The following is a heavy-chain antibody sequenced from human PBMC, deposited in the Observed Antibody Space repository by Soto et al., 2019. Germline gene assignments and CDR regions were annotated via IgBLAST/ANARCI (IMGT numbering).Heavy chain of an antibody. CDR1: GGTFSSYA. CDR2: IIPIFGTA. D-gene: IGHD2-21*02. CDR3: ARDPAYCGGDCYSAFDY. Sequence: QVQLVQSGAEVKKPGSSVKVSCKASGGTFSSYAISWVLQAPGQGLEWMGGIIPIFGTANYAQKFQGRVTITADESTSTAYMELSSLRSEDTAVYYCARDPAYCGGDCYSAFDYWGQGTLVTVSS. J-gene: IGHJ4*02. V-gene: IGHV1-69*12.